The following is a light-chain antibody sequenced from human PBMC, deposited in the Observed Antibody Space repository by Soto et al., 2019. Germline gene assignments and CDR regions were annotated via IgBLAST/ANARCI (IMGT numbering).Light chain of an antibody. J-gene: IGKJ4*01. CDR3: HQYYKWPLT. V-gene: IGKV3-20*01. Sequence: DIVLTQSPGTLSLSPGERATLSCRASQSVSSNYLAWYQQKPGQAPRLLIYGASSRATGIPDRFSGSGSGTDFTLTISRLEPEDFAVYYCHQYYKWPLTFGGGTKVDIK. CDR2: GAS. CDR1: QSVSSNY.